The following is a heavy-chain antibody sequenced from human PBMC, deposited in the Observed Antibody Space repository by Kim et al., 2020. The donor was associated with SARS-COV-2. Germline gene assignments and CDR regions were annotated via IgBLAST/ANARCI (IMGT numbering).Heavy chain of an antibody. D-gene: IGHD1-1*01. V-gene: IGHV4-39*07. CDR3: ARLLWNRNDRRGFFDY. J-gene: IGHJ4*02. CDR1: GDSISSASYY. Sequence: SETLSLTCNVSGDSISSASYYWGWIRQPPGKGLEWIGSIYYRGSTYYNPSLKSRLTISIDTSKNHFSLKLTSVTAADTAVYYCARLLWNRNDRRGFFDYWGQGTLVTVSS. CDR2: IYYRGST.